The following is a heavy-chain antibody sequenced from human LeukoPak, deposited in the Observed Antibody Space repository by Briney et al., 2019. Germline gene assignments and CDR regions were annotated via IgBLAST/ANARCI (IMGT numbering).Heavy chain of an antibody. V-gene: IGHV1-8*01. D-gene: IGHD3-22*01. J-gene: IGHJ6*02. CDR3: ARLYYYDSSGYSYYYYYGMDV. CDR1: GYTFTSYD. Sequence: SVKVSCKASGYTFTSYDINWVRQATGQGLEWMGWTNPNSGNTGYAQKFQGRVTMTRNTSISTACMELSSLRSEDTAVYYCARLYYYDSSGYSYYYYYGMDVWGQGTTVTVSS. CDR2: TNPNSGNT.